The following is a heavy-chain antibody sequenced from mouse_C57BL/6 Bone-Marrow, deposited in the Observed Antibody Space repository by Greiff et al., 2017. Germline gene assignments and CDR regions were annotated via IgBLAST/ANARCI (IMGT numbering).Heavy chain of an antibody. V-gene: IGHV1-82*01. CDR1: GYAFSSSW. CDR3: AKGYCDV. CDR2: IYPGDGDT. J-gene: IGHJ1*03. Sequence: QVHVKQSGPELVKPGASVKLSCKASGYAFSSSWMNWVKQRPGKGLEWIGRIYPGDGDTNYNGKFKGKATLTADKSSSTAYMQLSSLTSEDSAVYICAKGYCDVWGTGTTVTVSS.